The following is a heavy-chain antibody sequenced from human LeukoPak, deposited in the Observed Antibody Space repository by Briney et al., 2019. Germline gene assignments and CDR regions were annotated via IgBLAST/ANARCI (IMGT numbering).Heavy chain of an antibody. D-gene: IGHD3-9*01. CDR3: ARQTAYYYPFDF. J-gene: IGHJ6*02. CDR2: IYYTGST. CDR1: GGSISGYF. V-gene: IGHV4-59*08. Sequence: PSETLSLTCTVSGGSISGYFWSWIRQPPGKGLEWIGYIYYTGSTNFNPSLKSRVTISVDTSKNQFSLKLTSVTAADSAVYYCARQTAYYYPFDFWGQGTTVTVSS.